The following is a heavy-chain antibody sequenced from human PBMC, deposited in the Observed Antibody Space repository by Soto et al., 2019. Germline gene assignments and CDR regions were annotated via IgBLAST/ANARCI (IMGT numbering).Heavy chain of an antibody. D-gene: IGHD5-18*01. V-gene: IGHV3-21*01. CDR1: GFTFSSYS. CDR2: ISSSSSYI. J-gene: IGHJ6*02. Sequence: GGSLRLSCAASGFTFSSYSMNWVRQAPGKGLEWVSSISSSSSYIYYADSVKGRFTISRDNAKNSLYLQMNSLRAEDTAVYYCARVISVGYSYGYRENYYYYYGMDVWGQGTTVTVSS. CDR3: ARVISVGYSYGYRENYYYYYGMDV.